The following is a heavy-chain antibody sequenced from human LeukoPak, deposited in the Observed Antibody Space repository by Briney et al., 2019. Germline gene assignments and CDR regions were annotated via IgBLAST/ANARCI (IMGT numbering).Heavy chain of an antibody. CDR2: IYYSGST. V-gene: IGHV4-31*03. Sequence: SETLSLTCTVSGGSISSGGYYWSWIRQHPGKGLEWIGYIYYSGSTYYNPSLKSRVTISVDTSKNQFSLKLSSVTAADTAVYYCARTLPPSPTYYYDSSGYYPDAFDIWGQGTMVTVSS. CDR3: ARTLPPSPTYYYDSSGYYPDAFDI. CDR1: GGSISSGGYY. D-gene: IGHD3-22*01. J-gene: IGHJ3*02.